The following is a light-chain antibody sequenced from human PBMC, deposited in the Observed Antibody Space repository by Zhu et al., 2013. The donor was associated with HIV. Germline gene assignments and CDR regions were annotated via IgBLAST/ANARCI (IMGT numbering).Light chain of an antibody. V-gene: IGKV2-28*01. CDR1: QSLLHSNGYKY. CDR2: LGS. Sequence: IMLTQSPPSLPVTPGEPASMSCRSNQSLLHSNGYKYLDWYLQKPGLSPQLLIYLGSHRASGVPDRITGSGSGTHFTLTISRVEAEDDGVYYCMQALQTPSFGQGTKLEIK. CDR3: MQALQTPS. J-gene: IGKJ2*03.